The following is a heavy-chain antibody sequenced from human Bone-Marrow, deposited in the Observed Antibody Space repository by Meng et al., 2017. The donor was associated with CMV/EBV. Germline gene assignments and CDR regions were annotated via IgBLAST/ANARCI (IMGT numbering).Heavy chain of an antibody. CDR1: GFTFSSYD. CDR2: IGTAGDT. CDR3: ARDESCSSTSCYGLGFDY. D-gene: IGHD2-2*01. J-gene: IGHJ4*02. Sequence: GESLKISCAASGFTFSSYDMHWVRQATGKGLEWVSAIGTAGDTYYPGSVKGRFTISRDNSKNTLYLQMNSLRAEDTAVYYCARDESCSSTSCYGLGFDYWGQGTLVTVSS. V-gene: IGHV3-13*01.